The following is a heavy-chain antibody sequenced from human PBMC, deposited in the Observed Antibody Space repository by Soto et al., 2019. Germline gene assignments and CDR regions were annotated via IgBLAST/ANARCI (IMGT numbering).Heavy chain of an antibody. J-gene: IGHJ6*02. CDR2: ISTDNGNT. D-gene: IGHD3-3*01. V-gene: IGHV1-18*01. CDR1: GYTFTSSG. Sequence: QVQLVQSGAEVKKPGASVKVSCKASGYTFTSSGISWVRQAPGQGLEWMGWISTDNGNTNYAQHLQGRVSMTTDTSTSTAYMDVRSLRSDDTAVYYCARDQGITTFGVYSMYYYGMDVWGQGTTVTVSS. CDR3: ARDQGITTFGVYSMYYYGMDV.